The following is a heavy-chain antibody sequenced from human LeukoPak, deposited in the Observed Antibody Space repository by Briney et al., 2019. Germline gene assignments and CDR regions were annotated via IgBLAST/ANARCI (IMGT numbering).Heavy chain of an antibody. CDR3: ARDREYGDAFDI. J-gene: IGHJ3*02. V-gene: IGHV4-59*02. Sequence: SETLSLTCTVSGGSVSGYYWSWIRQPPGKGLEWIGYIYYSGSTNYNPALKSRVTISVDTSKNQFSLKLTSVTAADTAVYYCARDREYGDAFDIWGQGTMVTVSS. CDR2: IYYSGST. D-gene: IGHD3-10*01. CDR1: GGSVSGYY.